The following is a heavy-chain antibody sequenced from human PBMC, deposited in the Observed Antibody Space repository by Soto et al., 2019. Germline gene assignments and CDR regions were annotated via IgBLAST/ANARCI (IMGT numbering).Heavy chain of an antibody. V-gene: IGHV4-39*02. CDR2: VYYSGRT. J-gene: IGHJ6*02. CDR3: ATREPDPYYYYYGMDV. CDR1: GDSISNISDY. Sequence: PSETLSLTCSASGDSISNISDYWGWIRQPPGKGLEWIGSVYYSGRTYYNPSLKSRVTISVDTSKNLFSLKLSSVTAADTAVYYCATREPDPYYYYYGMDVWGQGTTVTVSS.